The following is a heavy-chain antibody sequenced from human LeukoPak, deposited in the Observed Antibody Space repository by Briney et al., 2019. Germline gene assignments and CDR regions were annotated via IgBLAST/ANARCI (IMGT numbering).Heavy chain of an antibody. D-gene: IGHD4-11*01. Sequence: ASVNVSCKASGYTFIDYYMHWVRQAPGQGLEWMGRINPDSGAADYTQEFQGRVTMTRDTSINTVYMELSRLRSDDTALYYCARASYSNYATHFDYWGQGTLVTVSS. CDR2: INPDSGAA. V-gene: IGHV1-2*06. CDR1: GYTFIDYY. CDR3: ARASYSNYATHFDY. J-gene: IGHJ4*02.